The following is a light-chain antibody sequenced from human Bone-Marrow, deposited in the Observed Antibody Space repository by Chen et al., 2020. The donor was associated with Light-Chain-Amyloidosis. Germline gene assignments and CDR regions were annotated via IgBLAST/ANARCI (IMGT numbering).Light chain of an antibody. V-gene: IGLV3-25*03. CDR3: QSADSSGTYEVI. CDR1: DLPTYY. CDR2: RDT. Sequence: SYELTQPPSVSVSPGQTARSTCYGDDLPTYYAYWYQQKPGQAPVLGIHRDTERPSGISERFSDSSSGTTATLTISGVQAEDEADYHCQSADSSGTYEVIFGGGTKLTVL. J-gene: IGLJ2*01.